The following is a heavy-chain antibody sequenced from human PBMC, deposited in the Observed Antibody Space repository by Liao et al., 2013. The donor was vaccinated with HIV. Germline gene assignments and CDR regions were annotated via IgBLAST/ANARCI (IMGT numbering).Heavy chain of an antibody. Sequence: QVQLQESGPGLVKPSETLSLTCTVYGGSLTDYYRWGWIRQSPGKGLEWIGEINHSGSANYNPSLKSRVTMSGDASKNQFSLRLTSVTAADTAVYFCARGQSSLHRVSRLLEWTSYFDIWGQGALVTVSS. CDR2: INHSGSA. D-gene: IGHD3-3*01. CDR3: ARGQSSLHRVSRLLEWTSYFDI. CDR1: GGSLTDYY. J-gene: IGHJ4*02. V-gene: IGHV4-34*10.